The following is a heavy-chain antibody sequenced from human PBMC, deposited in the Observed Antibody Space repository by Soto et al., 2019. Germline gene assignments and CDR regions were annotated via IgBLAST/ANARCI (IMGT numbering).Heavy chain of an antibody. CDR1: GGSISTADYY. V-gene: IGHV4-30-4*01. Sequence: QVQLQESGPGLVKPSQTLSLPCTVSGGSISTADYYWSWIPHPPVKRLEWIGYIYYSGSTYYNPSLKSRVTISVDTSKNQFSLKLSSVTAADTAVYYCARYYDSSGYYYAGFDYWGQGTLVTVSS. D-gene: IGHD3-22*01. J-gene: IGHJ4*02. CDR2: IYYSGST. CDR3: ARYYDSSGYYYAGFDY.